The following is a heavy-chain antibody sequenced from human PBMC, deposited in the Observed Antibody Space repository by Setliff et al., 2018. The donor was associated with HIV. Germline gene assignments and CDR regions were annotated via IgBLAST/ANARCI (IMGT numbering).Heavy chain of an antibody. CDR1: GFTFNSHP. V-gene: IGHV3-30*04. Sequence: LRLSCAASGFTFNSHPMHWVRQAPGKGLEWVAVITSDGTNKYYAGSVEGRFTISRDNSRNTLYLQMNSLTTEDTALYYCARDGITMTVVDDDTFDIWGHGTMVTVSS. CDR2: ITSDGTNK. CDR3: ARDGITMTVVDDDTFDI. D-gene: IGHD3-22*01. J-gene: IGHJ3*02.